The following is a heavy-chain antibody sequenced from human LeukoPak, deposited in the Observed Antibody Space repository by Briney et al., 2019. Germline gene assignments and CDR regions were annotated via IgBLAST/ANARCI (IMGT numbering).Heavy chain of an antibody. Sequence: MSSETLSLTCTVSGYSISSGYYWSWIRQPAGKGLEWIGRIYTSGSTNYNPSLKSRVTISVDTSKNQFSLKLSSVTAADTAVYYCARGDGIAVDYWGQGTLVTVSS. CDR2: IYTSGST. V-gene: IGHV4-61*02. CDR3: ARGDGIAVDY. J-gene: IGHJ4*02. CDR1: GYSISSGYY. D-gene: IGHD6-13*01.